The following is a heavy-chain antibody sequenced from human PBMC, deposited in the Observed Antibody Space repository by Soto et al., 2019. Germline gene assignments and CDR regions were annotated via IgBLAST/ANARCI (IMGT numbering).Heavy chain of an antibody. CDR3: ARVSGWYHLDY. V-gene: IGHV1-3*05. CDR1: GYTFTSYA. D-gene: IGHD6-19*01. Sequence: QVQLVQSGAEKKKPGASVKVSCKASGYTFTSYAMHWVRQAPEQRIEWMGWINGGNGNTKYSQKFPGRVTITRDTSASTAYMELSSLRSEDTAVYYCARVSGWYHLDYGGQGPLVTVSS. J-gene: IGHJ4*02. CDR2: INGGNGNT.